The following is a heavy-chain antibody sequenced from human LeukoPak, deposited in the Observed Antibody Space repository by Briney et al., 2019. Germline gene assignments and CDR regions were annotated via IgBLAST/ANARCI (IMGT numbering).Heavy chain of an antibody. Sequence: ASVKVSCKASGYTFKNYDINWVRQAPGQGLEWMGWMNPNSGNTGFAQKFQDRVSMTRDTSITTAYMELTSLRSGDTAVYYCARATPGGLHGYSFDYWGQGTVVTVYS. CDR1: GYTFKNYD. CDR2: MNPNSGNT. D-gene: IGHD5-24*01. J-gene: IGHJ4*02. V-gene: IGHV1-8*02. CDR3: ARATPGGLHGYSFDY.